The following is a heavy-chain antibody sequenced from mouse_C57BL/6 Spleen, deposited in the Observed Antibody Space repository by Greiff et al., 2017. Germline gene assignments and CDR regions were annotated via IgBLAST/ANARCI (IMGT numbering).Heavy chain of an antibody. Sequence: VQLQQSGAELVKPGASVKLSCKASGYTFTSYWMHWVKQRPGQGLEWIGMIHPNSGSTNYNEKFKSKATLTVDKSSSTAYMQLSSLTSEDSAVYYCARMGDYCSSYVGYCDYWGQGTTLTVSS. J-gene: IGHJ2*01. D-gene: IGHD1-1*01. CDR1: GYTFTSYW. V-gene: IGHV1-64*01. CDR3: ARMGDYCSSYVGYCDY. CDR2: IHPNSGST.